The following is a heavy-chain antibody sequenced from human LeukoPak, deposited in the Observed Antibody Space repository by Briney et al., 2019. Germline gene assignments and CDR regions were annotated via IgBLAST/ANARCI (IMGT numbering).Heavy chain of an antibody. Sequence: ASVKVSCKASGYTFTGYYLHWVRRAPGQGLEWMGWINPNSGGTNYAQKFQGRVTMTRDTSISTAYMELSRLRSDDTAVYYCAKGGFSYPNWFDPWGQGTLVTVSS. V-gene: IGHV1-2*02. CDR3: AKGGFSYPNWFDP. D-gene: IGHD5-18*01. CDR1: GYTFTGYY. CDR2: INPNSGGT. J-gene: IGHJ5*02.